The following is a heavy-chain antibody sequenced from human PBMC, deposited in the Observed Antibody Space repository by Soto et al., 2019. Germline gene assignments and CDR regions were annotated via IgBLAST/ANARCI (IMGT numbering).Heavy chain of an antibody. J-gene: IGHJ4*02. V-gene: IGHV1-8*01. Sequence: QVQLVQSGAEVKKPGASVKVSCKASGYTFTNYDINWVRQATGQGLEWMGWMNPNSANTGYAQRFQGRVTMTRNTSISTAYMELSSLRSEDTAVYYCVRGDGGHSDGGDYWGQGTLVTVSA. D-gene: IGHD2-21*02. CDR3: VRGDGGHSDGGDY. CDR1: GYTFTNYD. CDR2: MNPNSANT.